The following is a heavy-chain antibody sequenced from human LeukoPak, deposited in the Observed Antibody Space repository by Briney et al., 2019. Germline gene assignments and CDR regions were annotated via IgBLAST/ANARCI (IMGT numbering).Heavy chain of an antibody. V-gene: IGHV1-24*01. CDR3: ATSAPTIFGVVITNWFDP. D-gene: IGHD3-3*01. J-gene: IGHJ5*02. CDR1: GYTLTELS. Sequence: ASVKVSCKVSGYTLTELSMHWVRQAPGKGLEWMGGFDPEDGETIYAQKFQGRVTMTEDTSTDTAYMELSSLRSEDTAVYCCATSAPTIFGVVITNWFDPWGQGTLVTVSS. CDR2: FDPEDGET.